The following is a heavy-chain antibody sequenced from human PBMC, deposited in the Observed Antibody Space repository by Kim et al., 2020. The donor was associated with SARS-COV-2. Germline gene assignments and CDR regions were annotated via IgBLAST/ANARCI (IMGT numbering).Heavy chain of an antibody. J-gene: IGHJ4*02. V-gene: IGHV3-11*01. CDR3: ARAGLYYYGSGEKLDY. D-gene: IGHD3-10*01. CDR1: GFTFSDYY. Sequence: GGSLRLSCAASGFTFSDYYMSWIRQAPGKGLEWVSYISSSGSTIYYADSVKGRFTISRDNAKNSPYLQMNSLRAEDTAVYYCARAGLYYYGSGEKLDYWGQGTLGTVSS. CDR2: ISSSGSTI.